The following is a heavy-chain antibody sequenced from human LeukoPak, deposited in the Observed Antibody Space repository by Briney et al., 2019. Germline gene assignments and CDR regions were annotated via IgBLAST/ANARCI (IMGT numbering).Heavy chain of an antibody. CDR1: GFTFSNYG. CDR3: AKGVVAATNAAYYGMDV. J-gene: IGHJ6*02. Sequence: GGSLRLSCAASGFTFSNYGMHWVRQAPGKGLEWVAVISYDESDKYYADSVKGRFTISRDNSKNTLYQKMNSLRPEDTAVYYCAKGVVAATNAAYYGMDVWGQGTTVTVSS. V-gene: IGHV3-30*18. D-gene: IGHD2-15*01. CDR2: ISYDESDK.